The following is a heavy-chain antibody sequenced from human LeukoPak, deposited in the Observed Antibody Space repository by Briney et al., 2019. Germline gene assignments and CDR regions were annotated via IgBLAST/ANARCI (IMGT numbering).Heavy chain of an antibody. D-gene: IGHD3-3*01. J-gene: IGHJ4*02. V-gene: IGHV4-4*07. Sequence: SETLSLTCTVSGGSISSYSWNWIRQPAGKGLEWIGRIYTSGSTNYNPSLKSRATMSVDTSKNQFSLKLSSVTAAVTAVYYCARAHYDFWSAYLGFWGRGILVTVSS. CDR3: ARAHYDFWSAYLGF. CDR1: GGSISSYS. CDR2: IYTSGST.